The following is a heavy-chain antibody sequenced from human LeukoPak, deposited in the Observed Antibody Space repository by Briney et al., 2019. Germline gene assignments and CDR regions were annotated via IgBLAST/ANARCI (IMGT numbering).Heavy chain of an antibody. Sequence: PGRSLRLSCKASGYTFTSYAMRWVRQAPGKGLEWVAIISSDGSDTYYADSVKGRFTISRDNSKNPLYLQMNSLRTEDKAVYYCAKDRGSSWYLHDFDDWGEGTLVTVSS. V-gene: IGHV3-30*04. CDR3: AKDRGSSWYLHDFDD. J-gene: IGHJ4*02. CDR2: ISSDGSDT. D-gene: IGHD6-13*01. CDR1: GYTFTSYA.